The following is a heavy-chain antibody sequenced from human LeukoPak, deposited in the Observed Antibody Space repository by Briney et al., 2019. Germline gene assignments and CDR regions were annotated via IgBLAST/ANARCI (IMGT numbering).Heavy chain of an antibody. V-gene: IGHV3-21*01. D-gene: IGHD6-19*01. CDR3: ARIAVADNLFDY. CDR1: AFTFSGYS. Sequence: GGPLRLSCAASAFTFSGYSMTWVRQAPGKGLEWVSSISSSGTYIYYADSVKGRFTISRDNAKNSLYLQMNSLRAEDTAVYYCARIAVADNLFDYWGQGTLVTVSS. J-gene: IGHJ4*02. CDR2: ISSSGTYI.